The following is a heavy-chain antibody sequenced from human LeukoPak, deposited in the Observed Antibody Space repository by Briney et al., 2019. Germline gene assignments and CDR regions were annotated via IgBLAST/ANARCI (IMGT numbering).Heavy chain of an antibody. CDR1: GYTFTGYY. J-gene: IGHJ5*02. Sequence: ASVKVSCKASGYTFTGYYMHWVRQAPGQGLEWMGWINPNSGGTNYAQKFQGRVTMTRDTSISTAYMELSRLRSDDTAVYYCARVITGTTSYWFDPWGQGTLDTVSS. CDR3: ARVITGTTSYWFDP. D-gene: IGHD1-7*01. V-gene: IGHV1-2*02. CDR2: INPNSGGT.